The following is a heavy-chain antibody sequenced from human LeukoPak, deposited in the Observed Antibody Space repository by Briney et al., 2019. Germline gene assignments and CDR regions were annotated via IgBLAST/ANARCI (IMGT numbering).Heavy chain of an antibody. CDR3: ARDQPRWFDP. CDR2: ISSSSSTI. J-gene: IGHJ5*02. CDR1: GFTFSSYS. Sequence: PGGSLRLSCAASGFTFSSYSMSWVRQAPGKGLEWVSYISSSSSTIYYADSAKGRFTISRDNAKNSLYLQMNSLRAEDTAVYYCARDQPRWFDPWGQGTLVTVSS. V-gene: IGHV3-48*01.